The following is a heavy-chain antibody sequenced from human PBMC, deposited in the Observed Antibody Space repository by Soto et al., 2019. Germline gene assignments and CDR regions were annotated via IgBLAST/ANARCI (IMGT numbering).Heavy chain of an antibody. J-gene: IGHJ4*02. D-gene: IGHD3-9*01. CDR2: ISSGNSYI. CDR3: ATQMDYNILTGYRTFDY. V-gene: IGHV3-21*01. Sequence: GGSLRLSCAVSGFTFSSYSMNWVRQAPGKGLEWVSSISSGNSYIYYADSVRGRFTVSRDNAKSSLYLQMNSLRAEDTAVYYCATQMDYNILTGYRTFDYWGQGTLVTVYS. CDR1: GFTFSSYS.